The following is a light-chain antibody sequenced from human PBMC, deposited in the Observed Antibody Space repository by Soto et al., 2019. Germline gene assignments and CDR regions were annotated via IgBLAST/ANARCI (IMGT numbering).Light chain of an antibody. CDR2: GAS. Sequence: EIVLTQSPGTLSLSPGERATFSCRASQSVSSSYFAWYQQKPGQAPRLLIYGASSRATGIPDRFSGSGSGIDFSLTISRLEPEDFAVYYCQQYDTSPWAFGQGTKVEIK. CDR3: QQYDTSPWA. J-gene: IGKJ1*01. V-gene: IGKV3-20*01. CDR1: QSVSSSY.